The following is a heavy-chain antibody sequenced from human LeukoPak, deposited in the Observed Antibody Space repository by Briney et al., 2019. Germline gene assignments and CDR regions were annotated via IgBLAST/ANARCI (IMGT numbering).Heavy chain of an antibody. D-gene: IGHD2-2*02. V-gene: IGHV1-69*02. CDR3: ARSLTPYPEVYFQH. CDR1: GGTFSSYT. Sequence: GSSVKVSCKASGGTFSSYTISWVRQAPGQGREWMGRIIPILGIANYAQKCQGRVTITADKSTSTAYMELSSLRSEDTAVYYCARSLTPYPEVYFQHWGQGTLVTVSS. CDR2: IIPILGIA. J-gene: IGHJ1*01.